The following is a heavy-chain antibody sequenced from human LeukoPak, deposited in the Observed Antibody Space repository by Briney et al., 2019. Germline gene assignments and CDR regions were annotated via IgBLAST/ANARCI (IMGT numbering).Heavy chain of an antibody. Sequence: SETLSLTCTVSGGFLSSNNYYWSWIRQPPGKGLEWIGNIYNSGNTNYNPSLKGRVTTSVLTSKNQFSLRLTYVTPADTAVYYCARECSPWGGGSWYYFDHWGQGALVTVSS. CDR1: GGFLSSNNYY. CDR3: ARECSPWGGGSWYYFDH. V-gene: IGHV4-61*01. D-gene: IGHD2-15*01. CDR2: IYNSGNT. J-gene: IGHJ4*02.